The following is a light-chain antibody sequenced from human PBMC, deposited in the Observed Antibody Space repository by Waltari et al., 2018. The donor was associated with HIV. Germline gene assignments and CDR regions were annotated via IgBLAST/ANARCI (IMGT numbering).Light chain of an antibody. Sequence: QSALTQPASVSGSPGQSITISCTGTSSDVGGYNLVSWYQQHPGKAPKLMSYEVSKRASGVSNRFSGSKSGNTASLTISGLQAEDEADYYCCAYAGSTTYVIFGGGTKLTVL. CDR2: EVS. J-gene: IGLJ2*01. CDR3: CAYAGSTTYVI. CDR1: SSDVGGYNL. V-gene: IGLV2-23*02.